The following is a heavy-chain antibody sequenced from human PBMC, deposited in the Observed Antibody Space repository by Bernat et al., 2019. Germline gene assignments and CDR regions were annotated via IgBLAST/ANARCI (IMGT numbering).Heavy chain of an antibody. Sequence: EVQLVESGGGLVQPGGSLTLPCAASGFTFRSSWMRWIRQAPGKGLEWVANIKQDGTEIYYVDAVKGRFTISRDNAKNSLYLQMNSLRAEDTAVYYCVKDTDYWGQGTLVTVSS. CDR2: IKQDGTEI. CDR1: GFTFRSSW. CDR3: VKDTDY. J-gene: IGHJ4*02. V-gene: IGHV3-7*03.